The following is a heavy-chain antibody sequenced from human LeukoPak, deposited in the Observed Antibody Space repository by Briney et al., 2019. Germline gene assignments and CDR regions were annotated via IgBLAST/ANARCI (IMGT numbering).Heavy chain of an antibody. Sequence: SETLSLTCTVSGGSISSYYWSWIRQPPGKGQEWIGYIYYSGSTNYNPSLKSRVTISVDTSKNQFSLKLSSVTAADTAVYYCARLSESGSSGFDYWGQGTLVTVSS. CDR2: IYYSGST. CDR1: GGSISSYY. D-gene: IGHD3-10*01. CDR3: ARLSESGSSGFDY. J-gene: IGHJ4*02. V-gene: IGHV4-59*08.